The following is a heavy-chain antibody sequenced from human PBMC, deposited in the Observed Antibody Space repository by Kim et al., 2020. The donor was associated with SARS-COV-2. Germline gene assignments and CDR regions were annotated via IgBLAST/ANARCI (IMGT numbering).Heavy chain of an antibody. D-gene: IGHD1-26*01. CDR3: ARGGGDMGARRYNWFDP. CDR2: INHSGST. V-gene: IGHV4-34*01. J-gene: IGHJ5*02. CDR1: GGSFSGYY. Sequence: SETLSLTCAVYGGSFSGYYWSWIRQPPGKGLEWIGEINHSGSTNYNPSLKSRVTISVDTSKNQFSLKLSSVTAADTAVYYCARGGGDMGARRYNWFDPWGQGTLVTVSS.